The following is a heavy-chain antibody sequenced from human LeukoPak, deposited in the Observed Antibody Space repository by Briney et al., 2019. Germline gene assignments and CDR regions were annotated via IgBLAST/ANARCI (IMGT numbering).Heavy chain of an antibody. CDR2: ISSNGGST. D-gene: IGHD3-10*01. CDR1: GFTFSSYA. J-gene: IGHJ4*02. CDR3: VKGAGSRTYYFDY. V-gene: IGHV3-64D*06. Sequence: PGGSLRLSCAASGFTFSSYAMHWVRQAPGKGLEYVSAISSNGGSTYYADSVKGRFTISRDNSKNTLYLQMSSLRAEDTAVYYCVKGAGSRTYYFDYWGQGTLVTVSS.